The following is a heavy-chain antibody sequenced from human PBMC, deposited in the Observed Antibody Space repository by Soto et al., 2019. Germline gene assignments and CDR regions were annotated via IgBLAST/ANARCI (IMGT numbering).Heavy chain of an antibody. D-gene: IGHD3-22*01. J-gene: IGHJ2*01. CDR3: ARDRATYYYDSSGYRDWYFDL. Sequence: QVQLVQSGAEVKKPGSSVKVSCKASGGTFSSYAISWVRQAPGQGLEWMGGIIPIFGTANYAQKFQGRVTITADKSTSTAYMELSSLRSEDTAVYYCARDRATYYYDSSGYRDWYFDLWGRGTLVTVSS. CDR2: IIPIFGTA. V-gene: IGHV1-69*06. CDR1: GGTFSSYA.